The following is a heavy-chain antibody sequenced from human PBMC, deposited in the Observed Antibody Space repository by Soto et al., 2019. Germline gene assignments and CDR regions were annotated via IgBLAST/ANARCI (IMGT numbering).Heavy chain of an antibody. CDR1: GGSISSGDYY. CDR2: IYYSGST. V-gene: IGHV4-30-4*01. J-gene: IGHJ4*02. Sequence: SETLSLTCTVSGGSISSGDYYWSWIRQPPGKGLEWIGYIYYSGSTYYNPSLKSRVTISVDTSKNSLYLQMNSLRAEDTAIYYCARFESRNIERAPFDNWGQGTLVTVSS. CDR3: ARFESRNIERAPFDN. D-gene: IGHD3-16*02.